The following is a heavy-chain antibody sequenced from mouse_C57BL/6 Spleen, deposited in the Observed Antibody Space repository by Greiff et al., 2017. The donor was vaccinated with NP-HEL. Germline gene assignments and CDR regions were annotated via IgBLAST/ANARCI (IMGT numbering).Heavy chain of an antibody. CDR3: VREGYYGNPCFAY. D-gene: IGHD2-1*01. J-gene: IGHJ3*01. CDR2: IRSKSNNYAT. Sequence: EVKLVESGGGLVQPKGSLQLSCAASGFSFNTYAMNWVRQAPGKGLEWVARIRSKSNNYATYYADSVKDRFTISSDDSESMLYLQMNNLKTEDTAMYYCVREGYYGNPCFAYWGQGTLVTVSA. V-gene: IGHV10-1*01. CDR1: GFSFNTYA.